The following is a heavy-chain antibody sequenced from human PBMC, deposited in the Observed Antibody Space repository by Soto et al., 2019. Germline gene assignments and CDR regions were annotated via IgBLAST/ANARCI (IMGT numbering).Heavy chain of an antibody. Sequence: QVQLVESGGGVVRPGRSLRLYCAASGFTFSSYGMHWVRQAPGKGLEWVAVLSYDGSNKYYADSVKGRFTISRDNSKNTLYLQMNSLRAEDTAAYYCARSPSSVSYLAYFDYWGQGTLVTVSS. CDR3: ARSPSSVSYLAYFDY. CDR2: LSYDGSNK. J-gene: IGHJ4*02. D-gene: IGHD1-26*01. CDR1: GFTFSSYG. V-gene: IGHV3-30*03.